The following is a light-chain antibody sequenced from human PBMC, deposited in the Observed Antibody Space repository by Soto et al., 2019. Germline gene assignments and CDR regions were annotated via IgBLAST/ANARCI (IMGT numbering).Light chain of an antibody. CDR1: QSVSSY. V-gene: IGKV3-11*01. CDR3: QQRSNWPRT. J-gene: IGKJ2*01. Sequence: EIVLTQSPATLSLSPGERATLSCRASQSVSSYLAWYQQKPGQAPRLLIYDASNRATGIPARFSGSGSGTDFTRTISSLETEDFAVYYCQQRSNWPRTFGQGTKLEIK. CDR2: DAS.